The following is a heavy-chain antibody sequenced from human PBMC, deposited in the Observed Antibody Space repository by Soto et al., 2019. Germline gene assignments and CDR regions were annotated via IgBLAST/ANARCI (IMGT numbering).Heavy chain of an antibody. CDR1: GYTFSSYG. Sequence: GASVKVSCKASGYTFSSYGITWVRQAPGQGLEWMGWISAYNGNTNYAQKFQDRVTMTTDTSTNTAYMELGSLRSDDAAVYYCARAPYYYDSSALTSRLAFDIWGQGTLVTVSS. CDR2: ISAYNGNT. D-gene: IGHD3-22*01. CDR3: ARAPYYYDSSALTSRLAFDI. V-gene: IGHV1-18*01. J-gene: IGHJ3*02.